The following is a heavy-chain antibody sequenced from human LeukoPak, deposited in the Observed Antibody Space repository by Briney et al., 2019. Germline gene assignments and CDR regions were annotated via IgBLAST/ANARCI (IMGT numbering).Heavy chain of an antibody. D-gene: IGHD3-22*01. J-gene: IGHJ4*02. V-gene: IGHV3-23*01. CDR1: GFTFSSYA. Sequence: PGGSLRLSCAASGFTFSSYAMSWVRQAPGKGLEWVSGISGSDGSTYYADSVKGRFTISRDNSKNTLYLQMYSLRAEDTAVYYCASLKGLFDHFDYWGQGILVTVYS. CDR2: ISGSDGST. CDR3: ASLKGLFDHFDY.